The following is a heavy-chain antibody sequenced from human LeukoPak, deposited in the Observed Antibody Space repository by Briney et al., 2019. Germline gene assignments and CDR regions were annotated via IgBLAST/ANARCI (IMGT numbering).Heavy chain of an antibody. D-gene: IGHD3-22*01. CDR2: INHSGST. V-gene: IGHV4-34*01. J-gene: IGHJ4*02. Sequence: SETLSLTCAVYGGSFSGYYWSWIRQPPGKGLEWIGEINHSGSTNYNPSLKSRVTISVDTSKNQFSLKLSSVTAADTAVYYCARDGYDSSGYYSMLCWGQGTLVTVSS. CDR3: ARDGYDSSGYYSMLC. CDR1: GGSFSGYY.